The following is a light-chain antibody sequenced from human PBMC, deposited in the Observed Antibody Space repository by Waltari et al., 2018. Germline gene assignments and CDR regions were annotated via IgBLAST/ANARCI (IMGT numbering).Light chain of an antibody. J-gene: IGKJ4*01. V-gene: IGKV1-33*01. CDR1: QDIKNF. CDR2: DAS. Sequence: DIQMTQSPSSLSASVGDRVSIPCQASQDIKNFLNWYQPKPGKTPKLLINDASNLETGAPSRLSGSGSGTHFTLTISSLQTKEIATNNGKQYENTSLTFGGGTKVEIK. CDR3: KQYENTSLT.